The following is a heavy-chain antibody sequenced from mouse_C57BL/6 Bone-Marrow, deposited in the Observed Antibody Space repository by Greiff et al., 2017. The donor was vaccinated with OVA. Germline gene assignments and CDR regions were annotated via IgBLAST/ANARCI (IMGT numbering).Heavy chain of an antibody. CDR2: ISYDGSN. CDR1: GYSITSGYY. V-gene: IGHV3-6*01. J-gene: IGHJ2*01. D-gene: IGHD2-1*01. CDR3: ARNGNYGLY. Sequence: DVQLQESGPGLVKPSQSLSLTCSVTGYSITSGYYWNWIRQFPGNKLEWMGYISYDGSNNYNPSLKNRISITRDTSKNQFFLKLNSVTTEDTATYYCARNGNYGLYWGQGTTLTVSS.